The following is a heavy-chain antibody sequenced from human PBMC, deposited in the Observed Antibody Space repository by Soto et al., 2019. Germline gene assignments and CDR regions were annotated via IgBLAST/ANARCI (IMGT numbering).Heavy chain of an antibody. CDR2: IYHSGSN. D-gene: IGHD2-2*01. CDR1: GYSISSGYY. J-gene: IGHJ4*02. V-gene: IGHV4-38-2*01. CDR3: ARILGYCSSTSCYFSYFDY. Sequence: PSETLSLTCAVSGYSISSGYYWGWIRQPPGKGLEWIGSIYHSGSNYYNPSLKSRVTISVDTSKNQFSLKLSSVTAADTAVYYCARILGYCSSTSCYFSYFDYWGQGTLVTVSS.